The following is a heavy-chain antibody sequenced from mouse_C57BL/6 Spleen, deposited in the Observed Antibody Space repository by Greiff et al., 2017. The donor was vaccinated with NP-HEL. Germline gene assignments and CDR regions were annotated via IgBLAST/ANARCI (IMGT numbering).Heavy chain of an antibody. CDR2: ISNGGGST. CDR1: GFTFSDYY. J-gene: IGHJ1*03. D-gene: IGHD1-1*01. V-gene: IGHV5-12*01. Sequence: EVKLMESGGGLVQPGGSLKLSCAASGFTFSDYYMYWVRQTPEKRLEWVAYISNGGGSTYYLDTVKGRFTISRDNAKNTLYLQMSRLKSEDTAMYYCARHYGSSYRYCDVWGTGTTVTVSS. CDR3: ARHYGSSYRYCDV.